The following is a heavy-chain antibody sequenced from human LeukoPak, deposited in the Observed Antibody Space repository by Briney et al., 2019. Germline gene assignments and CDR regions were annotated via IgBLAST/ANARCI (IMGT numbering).Heavy chain of an antibody. D-gene: IGHD6-19*01. V-gene: IGHV3-11*04. CDR2: ISSSGSTI. CDR1: GFTFSDYY. J-gene: IGHJ5*02. CDR3: ARKSSVAGTFWFDP. Sequence: GGSLRLSCAASGFTFSDYYMSWIRQAPGKGLEWVSYISSSGSTIYYADSVKGRFTISRDNAKNSLYLQMNSLRAEDTAVYYCARKSSVAGTFWFDPWGQGTLVTVSS.